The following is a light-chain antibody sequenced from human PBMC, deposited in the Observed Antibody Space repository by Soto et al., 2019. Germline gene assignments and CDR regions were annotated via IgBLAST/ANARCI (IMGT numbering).Light chain of an antibody. CDR3: QQSYSNPLT. CDR2: AAS. CDR1: KKITTI. J-gene: IGKJ4*01. V-gene: IGKV1-39*01. Sequence: DIQMTKSPSSRSASLGARLPTTCRAVKKITTILNWYQQKPGKAPKLLIYAASSLQSGVPSRFSGSGSGADFTLTFSSLQPEDFATYYCQQSYSNPLTFGGGTKVEIK.